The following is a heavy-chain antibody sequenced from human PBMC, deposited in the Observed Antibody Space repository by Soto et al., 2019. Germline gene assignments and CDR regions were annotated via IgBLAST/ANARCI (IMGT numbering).Heavy chain of an antibody. J-gene: IGHJ3*02. D-gene: IGHD2-2*01. CDR2: ISGSGDST. V-gene: IGHV3-23*01. CDR1: GLTFSSYG. Sequence: PGGSLRLSCAASGLTFSSYGMTWVRQAPGKGLEWVSGISGSGDSTYYADSAKGRFTISRDNSKNTLYLQMNSLRAEDTAVYYCAMRLSTRAWYAAFDTWGQGKMVTVSS. CDR3: AMRLSTRAWYAAFDT.